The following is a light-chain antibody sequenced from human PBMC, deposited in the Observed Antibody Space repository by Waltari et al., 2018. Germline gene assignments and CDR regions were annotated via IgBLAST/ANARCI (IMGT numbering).Light chain of an antibody. J-gene: IGKJ2*01. CDR2: DAF. V-gene: IGKV1-9*01. CDR3: QQLNSYPYT. Sequence: DIQLTQSPSFLSASVGHRVTITCRASQGISSYLAWYQKKPGEAPKLLIYDAFTLQSGVPSRFSGSGSGTDFTLTISSLQPEDFATYYCQQLNSYPYTFGQGTKLEI. CDR1: QGISSY.